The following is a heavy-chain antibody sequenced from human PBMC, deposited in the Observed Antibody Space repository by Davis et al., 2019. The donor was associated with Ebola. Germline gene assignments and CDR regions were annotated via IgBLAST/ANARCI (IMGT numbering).Heavy chain of an antibody. CDR2: IYYSGST. V-gene: IGHV4-61*01. D-gene: IGHD2-2*01. CDR3: ARSAGLVPAAPVHYYYMDV. CDR1: GGSISSGSYY. Sequence: PGGSLRLSCTVSGGSISSGSYYWSWIRQPPGKGLEWIGYIYYSGSTNYNPSLKSRVTISVDTSKNQFSLKLSSVTAADTAVYYCARSAGLVPAAPVHYYYMDVWGKGTTVTVSS. J-gene: IGHJ6*03.